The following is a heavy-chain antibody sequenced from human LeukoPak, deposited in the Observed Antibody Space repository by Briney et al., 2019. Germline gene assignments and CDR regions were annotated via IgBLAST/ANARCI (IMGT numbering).Heavy chain of an antibody. Sequence: GGSLRLSCAASGFTFSSYGMHWVRQAPGKGLEWVAVIWYDGSNKYYADSVKGRFTISSDNSKNTLYLQMNSLRAEDTAVYYCARGLLRNYYFDYWGQGTLVTVSS. CDR2: IWYDGSNK. CDR1: GFTFSSYG. D-gene: IGHD2-15*01. CDR3: ARGLLRNYYFDY. J-gene: IGHJ4*02. V-gene: IGHV3-33*01.